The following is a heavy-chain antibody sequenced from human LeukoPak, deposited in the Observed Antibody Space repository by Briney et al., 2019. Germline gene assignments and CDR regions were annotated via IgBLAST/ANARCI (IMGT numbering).Heavy chain of an antibody. CDR1: GGSIFSGDYY. J-gene: IGHJ5*02. Sequence: SETLSLTCTVSGGSIFSGDYYWSWIRQPPGKGLEWIGYIYYNGITYFNPSLESRVSMSVDTSKNQFSLSLSSMTAADTAMYYCARGDYNDGGGYPDHWGQGALVTVSS. CDR2: IYYNGIT. V-gene: IGHV4-30-4*01. CDR3: ARGDYNDGGGYPDH. D-gene: IGHD3-22*01.